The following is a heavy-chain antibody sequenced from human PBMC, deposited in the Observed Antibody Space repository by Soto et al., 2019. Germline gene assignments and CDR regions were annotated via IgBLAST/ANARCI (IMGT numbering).Heavy chain of an antibody. CDR1: GFTFSSYA. CDR3: AKDQSGYDSSGYINWFDP. Sequence: LRLSCAASGFTFSSYAMSWVRQAPGKGLEWVSAISGSGGSTYYADSVKGRFTISRDNSKNTLYLQMNSLRAEDTAVYYCAKDQSGYDSSGYINWFDPWGQGTLVTVSS. CDR2: ISGSGGST. D-gene: IGHD3-22*01. J-gene: IGHJ5*02. V-gene: IGHV3-23*01.